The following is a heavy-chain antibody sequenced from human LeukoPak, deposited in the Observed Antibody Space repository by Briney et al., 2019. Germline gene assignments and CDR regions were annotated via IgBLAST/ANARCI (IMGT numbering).Heavy chain of an antibody. D-gene: IGHD5-24*01. CDR2: ISYDGSNK. CDR3: AKDFRRDGYNHFDY. V-gene: IGHV3-30*04. CDR1: GFTFSSYA. Sequence: GGSLRLSCAASGFTFSSYAMHWVRQAPGKGLEWVAVISYDGSNKYYADSVKGRFTISRDNSKNTLYLQMNSLRAEDTAVYYCAKDFRRDGYNHFDYWGQGTLVTVSS. J-gene: IGHJ4*02.